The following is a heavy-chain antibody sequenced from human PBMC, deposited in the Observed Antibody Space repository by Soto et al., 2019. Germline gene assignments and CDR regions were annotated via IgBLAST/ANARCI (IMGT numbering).Heavy chain of an antibody. D-gene: IGHD2-15*01. CDR1: GFTCSNAW. V-gene: IGHV3-15*07. CDR2: IKSKTDGGTT. J-gene: IGHJ4*02. Sequence: GGSLRLSCAASGFTCSNAWMNWVRQAPGKGLEWVGRIKSKTDGGTTDYAAPVKGRFTISRDDSKNTLYLQMNSLKTEDTAVYYCSIDALTATPKYIVFWGAGTLVTVSS. CDR3: SIDALTATPKYIVF.